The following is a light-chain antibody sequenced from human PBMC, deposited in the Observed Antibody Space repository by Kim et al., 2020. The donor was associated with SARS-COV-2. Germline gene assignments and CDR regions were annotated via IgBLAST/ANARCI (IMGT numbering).Light chain of an antibody. Sequence: PGGTVTLTCASSTGAVTSDSYPNWCQQKPGQAPRPLIYSTNNKHSWTPARFSGSLLGGKAALTLSGVQPEDEAEYYCVLHYSGAQVFGGGTQLTVL. J-gene: IGLJ3*02. CDR2: STN. CDR3: VLHYSGAQV. V-gene: IGLV7-43*01. CDR1: TGAVTSDSY.